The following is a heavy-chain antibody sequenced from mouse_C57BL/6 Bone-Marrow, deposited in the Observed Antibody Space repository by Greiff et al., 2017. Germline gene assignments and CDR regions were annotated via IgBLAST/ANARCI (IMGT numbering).Heavy chain of an antibody. CDR3: ECDNDVSWFAD. J-gene: IGHJ3*01. V-gene: IGHV1-19*01. CDR2: IIPYNGGT. CDR1: GYTFTDYY. D-gene: IGHD2-4*01. Sequence: EVQLQQSGPVLVKPGASVKMSCKASGYTFTDYYMNWVKQSHGKRLEWIGVIIPYNGGTSYNQTFKGKATLTVDNSSSTVYMQLNSLTYEDSAVYYCECDNDVSWFADWGQGTLVTVSA.